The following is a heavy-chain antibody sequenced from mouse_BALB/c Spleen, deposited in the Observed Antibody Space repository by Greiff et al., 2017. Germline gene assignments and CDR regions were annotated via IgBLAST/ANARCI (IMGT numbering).Heavy chain of an antibody. Sequence: EVNVVESGGGLVKPGGSLKLSCAASGFTFSSYAMSWVRQSPEKRLEWVAEISSGGSYTHYPDTVTGRFTISRDNANNTLYLEMSSLRSEDTAMYYCTTYDYDGGDRAMDNGGQGTAVTGSS. CDR3: TTYDYDGGDRAMDN. D-gene: IGHD2-4*01. CDR1: GFTFSSYA. V-gene: IGHV5-9-4*01. CDR2: ISSGGSYT. J-gene: IGHJ4*01.